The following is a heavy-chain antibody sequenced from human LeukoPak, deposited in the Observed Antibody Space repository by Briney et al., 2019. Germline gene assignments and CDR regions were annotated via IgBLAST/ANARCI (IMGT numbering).Heavy chain of an antibody. V-gene: IGHV1-2*02. Sequence: GASVKVSCKASGYTFTGYYMHWVRLAPGQGLEWMGWINPNSGGTNYAQKFQGRVTMTRDTSISTAYMELSRLRSDDTAVYYCARSRYFDWLLYVDYWGQGTLVTASS. CDR3: ARSRYFDWLLYVDY. D-gene: IGHD3-9*01. J-gene: IGHJ4*02. CDR1: GYTFTGYY. CDR2: INPNSGGT.